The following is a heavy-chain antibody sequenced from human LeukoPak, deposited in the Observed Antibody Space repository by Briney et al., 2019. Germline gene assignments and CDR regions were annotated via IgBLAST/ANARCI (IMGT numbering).Heavy chain of an antibody. D-gene: IGHD3-22*01. Sequence: SETLSLTCTVSGYSISSGYYWGWIRQPPGKGLEGIGSIYHSGSTYYNPSLKSRVTISVDTSKNQFSLKLSSVTAADTAVYYCARTGDSSGYYRFYYYMDVWGKGTTVTVSS. V-gene: IGHV4-38-2*02. CDR1: GYSISSGYY. J-gene: IGHJ6*03. CDR3: ARTGDSSGYYRFYYYMDV. CDR2: IYHSGST.